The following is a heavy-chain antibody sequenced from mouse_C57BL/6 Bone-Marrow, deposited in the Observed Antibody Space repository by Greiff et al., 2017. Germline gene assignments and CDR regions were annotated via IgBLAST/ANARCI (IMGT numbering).Heavy chain of an antibody. CDR2: IYPGNSDT. CDR1: GYTFTSYW. V-gene: IGHV1-5*01. J-gene: IGHJ3*01. D-gene: IGHD2-10*02. CDR3: TREEYPWFAY. Sequence: VQLQQSGTVLARPGASVKMSCKTSGYTFTSYWMHWVKQRPGQGLEWIGAIYPGNSDTSYNQKFKGKAKLTAVTSASTAYMERSSLTNEDSAVYYCTREEYPWFAYWGQGTLVTVSA.